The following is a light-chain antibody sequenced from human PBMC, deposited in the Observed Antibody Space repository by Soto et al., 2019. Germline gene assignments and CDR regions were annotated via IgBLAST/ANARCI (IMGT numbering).Light chain of an antibody. Sequence: QSVLTQPASVSGSLGQSITISCTGTSPDVGSYTVVSWYQQNPGKAPKLMIYEGSKRPSGVSNRFSGSKSGDTASLTISGRQAEDEADYYCCSYVGEVVFGGGTKLTVL. V-gene: IGLV2-23*01. J-gene: IGLJ2*01. CDR2: EGS. CDR1: SPDVGSYTV. CDR3: CSYVGEVV.